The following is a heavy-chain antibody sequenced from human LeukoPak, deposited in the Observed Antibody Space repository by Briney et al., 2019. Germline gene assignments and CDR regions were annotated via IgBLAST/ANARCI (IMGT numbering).Heavy chain of an antibody. D-gene: IGHD2-21*02. CDR2: IIPIFGTA. CDR3: AIAYCGGDCYTDYCYGMDV. J-gene: IGHJ6*02. Sequence: SVKVSCKASGGAFSSYAISWVRQAPGQGLEWMGGIIPIFGTANYAQKFQGRVTITADESTSTAYMELSSLRSEDTAVYYCAIAYCGGDCYTDYCYGMDVWGQGTTVTVSS. CDR1: GGAFSSYA. V-gene: IGHV1-69*13.